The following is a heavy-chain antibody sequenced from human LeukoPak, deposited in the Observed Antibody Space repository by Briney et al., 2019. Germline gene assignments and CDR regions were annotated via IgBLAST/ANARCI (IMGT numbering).Heavy chain of an antibody. Sequence: SGGSLRLSCAASGFTFSSYAMHWVRQAPGKGLEYVSAISSNGGSTYYANSVKGRFTISRDNSKNTLYLQMGSLRAEDMAVYYCAREDGYSSSWYSDYWGQGTLVTVSS. V-gene: IGHV3-64*01. CDR3: AREDGYSSSWYSDY. CDR2: ISSNGGST. D-gene: IGHD6-13*01. CDR1: GFTFSSYA. J-gene: IGHJ4*02.